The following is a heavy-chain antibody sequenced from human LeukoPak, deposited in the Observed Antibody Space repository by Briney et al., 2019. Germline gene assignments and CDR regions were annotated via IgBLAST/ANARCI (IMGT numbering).Heavy chain of an antibody. Sequence: GGSLRLSCAASGFTFDDYAMHWVRQAPGKDLEWVSGISWNSGSIGYAGCVKGRFTISRDHAKNSLYLQMSSLRAEDTALYYCAKDYGDYPYYFDYWGQGTLVTVSS. CDR2: ISWNSGSI. V-gene: IGHV3-9*01. D-gene: IGHD4-17*01. J-gene: IGHJ4*02. CDR1: GFTFDDYA. CDR3: AKDYGDYPYYFDY.